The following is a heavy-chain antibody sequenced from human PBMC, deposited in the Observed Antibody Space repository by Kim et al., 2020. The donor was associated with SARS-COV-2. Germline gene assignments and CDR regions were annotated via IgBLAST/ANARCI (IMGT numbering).Heavy chain of an antibody. Sequence: SETLSLTCTVSGGSISSSIHYWAWFRQPPGKGLEWIGSIYYSETTYYNRYLQGRVAISIDTSKNHFSLRLSSVTATETAVFYCAGQEAGTSHFDYWGQGVRVTVSS. CDR2: IYYSETT. CDR3: AGQEAGTSHFDY. V-gene: IGHV4-39*01. D-gene: IGHD6-13*01. CDR1: GGSISSSIHY. J-gene: IGHJ4*02.